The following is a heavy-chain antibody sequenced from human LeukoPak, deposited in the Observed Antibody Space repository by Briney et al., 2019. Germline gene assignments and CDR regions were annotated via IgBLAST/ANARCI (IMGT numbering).Heavy chain of an antibody. CDR2: LYPSGST. D-gene: IGHD1-26*01. V-gene: IGHV4-4*07. J-gene: IGHJ4*02. CDR1: DGSIINYF. Sequence: SETLSLTCTVSDGSIINYFWSWIRQPAGKGLEWIGRLYPSGSTNYNPSLKSRVTMSVDTSKNQFSLKLNSVTAADTAVYYCAKFGGSFAFLDYWGQGTLVTVSS. CDR3: AKFGGSFAFLDY.